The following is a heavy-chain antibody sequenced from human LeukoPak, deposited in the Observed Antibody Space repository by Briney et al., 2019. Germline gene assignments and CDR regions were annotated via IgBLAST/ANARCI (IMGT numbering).Heavy chain of an antibody. D-gene: IGHD2-2*01. CDR2: INPNSGGT. Sequence: GASVKVSCKASGYTSTGYYMHWVRQALGQGLEWMGWINPNSGGTNYAQKFQGRVTMTRDTSISTAYMELSRLRSDDTAVYYCARFSFSSYYDYWGQGTLVTVSS. V-gene: IGHV1-2*02. CDR1: GYTSTGYY. CDR3: ARFSFSSYYDY. J-gene: IGHJ4*02.